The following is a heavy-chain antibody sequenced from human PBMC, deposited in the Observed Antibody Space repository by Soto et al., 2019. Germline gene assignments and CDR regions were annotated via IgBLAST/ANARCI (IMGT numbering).Heavy chain of an antibody. J-gene: IGHJ5*01. V-gene: IGHV3-23*01. CDR2: IGGVGADT. Sequence: DVQLLESGGGLVQPGGSLTLSCTASKFTFSDYAMSWVRQAPGKGLEWVSSIGGVGADTYYADSVKGRFTISRDNSKNTLYLRMNSLTDEDTAVYYCAKDAVPYNGKWDWFDSWGQGDLVTVSS. CDR1: KFTFSDYA. D-gene: IGHD1-26*01. CDR3: AKDAVPYNGKWDWFDS.